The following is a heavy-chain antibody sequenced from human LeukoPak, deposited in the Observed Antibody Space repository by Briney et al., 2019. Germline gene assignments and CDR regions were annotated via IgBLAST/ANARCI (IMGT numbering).Heavy chain of an antibody. CDR3: ARYPYSTSSWSDP. Sequence: GGSLRLSCAASVFTFSSYAMHWVRQAPGKGLEYVSAISSNGGSTYYANSVKGRFTISRDNSKNTLYLQLNSLRAEDTAVYYCARYPYSTSSWSDPWGQGTLVTVSS. CDR2: ISSNGGST. CDR1: VFTFSSYA. J-gene: IGHJ5*02. V-gene: IGHV3-64*01. D-gene: IGHD6-6*01.